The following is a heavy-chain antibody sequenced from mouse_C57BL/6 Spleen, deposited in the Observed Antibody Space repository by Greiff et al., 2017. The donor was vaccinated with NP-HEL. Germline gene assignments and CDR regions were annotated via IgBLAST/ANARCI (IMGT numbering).Heavy chain of an antibody. CDR3: ARDSGGVVARGFDY. J-gene: IGHJ2*01. V-gene: IGHV5-16*01. Sequence: EVHLVESEGGLVQPGSSMKLSCTASGFTFSDYYMAWVRQVPEKGLEWVANINYDGSSTYYLDSLKSRFIISRDNAKNILYLQMSSLKSEDTATYYCARDSGGVVARGFDYWGQGTTLTVSS. CDR1: GFTFSDYY. D-gene: IGHD1-1*01. CDR2: INYDGSST.